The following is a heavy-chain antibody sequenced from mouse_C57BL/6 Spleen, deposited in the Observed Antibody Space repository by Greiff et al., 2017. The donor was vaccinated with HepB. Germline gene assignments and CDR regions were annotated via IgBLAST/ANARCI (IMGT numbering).Heavy chain of an antibody. CDR1: GFSLSTSGMG. J-gene: IGHJ3*01. CDR3: ARIEGGAWFAY. V-gene: IGHV8-12*01. Sequence: QVTLKESGPGILQSSQTLSLTCSFSGFSLSTSGMGVSWIRQPSGKGLEWLAHIYWDDDKRYNPSLKSRLTISKDTSRNQVFLKITSVDTADTATYYCARIEGGAWFAYWGQGTLVTVSA. CDR2: IYWDDDK.